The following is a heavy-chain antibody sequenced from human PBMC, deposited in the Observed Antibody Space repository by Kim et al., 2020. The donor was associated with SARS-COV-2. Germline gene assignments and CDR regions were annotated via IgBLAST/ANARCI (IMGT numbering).Heavy chain of an antibody. CDR1: GGSFSGYY. CDR3: ARGVRLTNNYYYYGMDV. V-gene: IGHV4-34*01. D-gene: IGHD6-19*01. J-gene: IGHJ6*02. CDR2: INHSGST. Sequence: SETLSLTCAVYGGSFSGYYWSWIRQPPGKGLEWIGEINHSGSTNYNPSLKSRVTISVDTSKNQFSLKLSSVTAADTAVYYCARGVRLTNNYYYYGMDVWGQGTTVTVSS.